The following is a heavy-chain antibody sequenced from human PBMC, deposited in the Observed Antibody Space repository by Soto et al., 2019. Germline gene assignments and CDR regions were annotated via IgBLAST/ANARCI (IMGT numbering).Heavy chain of an antibody. V-gene: IGHV3-48*02. CDR1: GFTFSSYS. J-gene: IGHJ4*02. Sequence: EVQLVESGGGLVQPGGSLRLSCAASGFTFSSYSMNWVRQTPGKGLEWVSYISSSSSTIYYADSVKGRFTISRDNAKNSLYLQMNSLRDEDTAVYYFARDSRWLHPVYFDYWGQGTLVTVSS. CDR3: ARDSRWLHPVYFDY. CDR2: ISSSSSTI. D-gene: IGHD5-12*01.